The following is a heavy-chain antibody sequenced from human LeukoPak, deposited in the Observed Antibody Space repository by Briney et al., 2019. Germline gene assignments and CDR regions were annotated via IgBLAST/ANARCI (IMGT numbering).Heavy chain of an antibody. J-gene: IGHJ6*02. CDR3: ARGTYCSSTSCYIYYYYGMDV. CDR1: GESFSGYY. Sequence: SETLSLTCAVYGESFSGYYWSWIPQPPGKGLEWIGEINHSGSTNYNPSLKSRVTISVDTSKNQFSLKLSSVTAADTAVYYCARGTYCSSTSCYIYYYYGMDVWGQGTTVTVSS. V-gene: IGHV4-34*01. CDR2: INHSGST. D-gene: IGHD2-2*01.